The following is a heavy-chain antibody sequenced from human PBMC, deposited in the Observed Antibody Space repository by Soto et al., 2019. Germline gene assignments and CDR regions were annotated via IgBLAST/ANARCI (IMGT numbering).Heavy chain of an antibody. D-gene: IGHD1-26*01. CDR2: ITPFSGDV. V-gene: IGHV1-45*02. CDR3: AGGGAGSGPFTWELHDH. J-gene: IGHJ4*02. CDR1: GNTFTYRY. Sequence: SVKVSCKALGNTFTYRYLHWVRQAPGQALEWMGWITPFSGDVHYAQRFQERVTITRDRSINTAYMQMSSLRSEDTAMYFCAGGGAGSGPFTWELHDHWGQGTLVTVSS.